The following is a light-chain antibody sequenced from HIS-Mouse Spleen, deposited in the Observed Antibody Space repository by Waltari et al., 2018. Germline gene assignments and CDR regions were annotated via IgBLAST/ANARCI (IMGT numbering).Light chain of an antibody. J-gene: IGLJ2*01. Sequence: SYELTQPPSVSVSPGQTARITCSGDALPKKYAYWYQQKSGQAPVLGIYEDSKRPSGIPGSISGSSSGTMATLTISGAQVEDEADYYCYSTDSSGNHRVFGGGTKLTVL. CDR3: YSTDSSGNHRV. CDR2: EDS. CDR1: ALPKKY. V-gene: IGLV3-10*01.